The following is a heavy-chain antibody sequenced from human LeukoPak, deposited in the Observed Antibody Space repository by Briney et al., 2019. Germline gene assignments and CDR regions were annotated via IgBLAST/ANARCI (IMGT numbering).Heavy chain of an antibody. J-gene: IGHJ5*01. D-gene: IGHD3-22*01. CDR1: GYSFTGYY. CDR2: INPNSGGT. CDR3: ARGYRDSIGPCLDS. Sequence: GASVSVSCKASGYSFTGYYIHWVRQAPGQGPEWMGWINPNSGGTKYVQRFQGRVTMTRDTSISTAYMDLSSLTSDDTAVYFCARGYRDSIGPCLDSWGQGTLVTVSS. V-gene: IGHV1-2*02.